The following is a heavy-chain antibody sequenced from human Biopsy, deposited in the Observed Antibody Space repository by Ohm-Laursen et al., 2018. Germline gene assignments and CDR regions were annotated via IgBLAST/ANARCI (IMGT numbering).Heavy chain of an antibody. CDR3: ARGMRSSGWPYFDS. Sequence: SGTLSLTCPVSGDSVSSGSFYWTWLRPPPGQGLKFLGYIYDRGSTANYNPSLESRVTMSVDKPKNQFSLKLSSVTAADTAIYYCARGMRSSGWPYFDSWGQGTLVTVSS. V-gene: IGHV4-61*01. CDR1: GDSVSSGSFY. CDR2: IYDRGST. J-gene: IGHJ4*02. D-gene: IGHD6-19*01.